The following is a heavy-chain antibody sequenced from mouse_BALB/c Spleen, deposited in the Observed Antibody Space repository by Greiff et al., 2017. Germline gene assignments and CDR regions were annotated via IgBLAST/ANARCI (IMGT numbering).Heavy chain of an antibody. V-gene: IGHV5-6*02. CDR2: ISSGGSYT. Sequence: DVKLVESGGDLVKPGGSLKLSCAASGFTFSSYGMSWVRQTPDKRLEWVATISSGGSYTYYPDSVKGRFTISRDNAKNTLYLQMSSLKSEDTAMYYCARLPEGSGYVTYYAMDYWGQGTSVTVSS. CDR3: ARLPEGSGYVTYYAMDY. D-gene: IGHD3-1*01. CDR1: GFTFSSYG. J-gene: IGHJ4*01.